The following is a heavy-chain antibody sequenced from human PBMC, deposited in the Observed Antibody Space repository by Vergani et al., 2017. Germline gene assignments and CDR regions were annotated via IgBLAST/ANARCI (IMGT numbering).Heavy chain of an antibody. CDR3: ARDRDLYCRGTTSCHNWFDP. Sequence: QLQLQESGPGLLKPSETLSLTCSVSGTSISGSSDYWGWIRQPPGKGLEWIGSIFYTGTSYYNPSLESRATNSVDTSKNQFSLKLKSVTAADTAVYYCARDRDLYCRGTTSCHNWFDPWGQGGLVSVSS. J-gene: IGHJ5*02. CDR1: GTSISGSSDY. V-gene: IGHV4-39*02. D-gene: IGHD2-15*01. CDR2: IFYTGTS.